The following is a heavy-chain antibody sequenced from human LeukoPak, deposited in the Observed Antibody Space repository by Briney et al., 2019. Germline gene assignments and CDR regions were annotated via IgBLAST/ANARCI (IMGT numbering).Heavy chain of an antibody. CDR1: GGSITSGNW. CDR3: ARGVPAAGSIRFDP. Sequence: SGTLSLTCAVSGGSITSGNWWSWVRQPPGKGLEWIGEIYHSGSTNYNPSLKSRVTISVDKSKNQFSLILNSVTAADTAVYYCARGVPAAGSIRFDPWGQEPWSPSPQ. CDR2: IYHSGST. D-gene: IGHD6-13*01. V-gene: IGHV4-4*02. J-gene: IGHJ5*02.